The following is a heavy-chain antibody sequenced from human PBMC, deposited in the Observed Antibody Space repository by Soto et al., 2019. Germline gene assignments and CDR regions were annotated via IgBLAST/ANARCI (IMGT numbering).Heavy chain of an antibody. J-gene: IGHJ5*02. CDR3: AREGLKRGYSYGPGP. Sequence: GASVKVSCKASGYTFTSYGISWVRQAPGQGLEWMGWISAYNGNTNYAQKLQGRVTMTTDTSTSTAYMELRSLRSDDTAVYYCAREGLKRGYSYGPGPWGEGTLVTVSS. D-gene: IGHD5-18*01. V-gene: IGHV1-18*01. CDR1: GYTFTSYG. CDR2: ISAYNGNT.